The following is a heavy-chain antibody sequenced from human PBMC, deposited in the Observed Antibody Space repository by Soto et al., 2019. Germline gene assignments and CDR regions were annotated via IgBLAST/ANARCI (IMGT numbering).Heavy chain of an antibody. CDR3: ALGVVRGGYFDY. CDR2: ISYDGSNK. V-gene: IGHV3-30*03. Sequence: QVQLVESGGGVVPPGRSLRLSCAASGFTFSSYGMHWVRQAPGKGLEWGAVISYDGSNKYYADSVKGRFTISRDNSKNTLYLQMNSLRAEDTAVYYCALGVVRGGYFDYWGQGTLVTVSS. D-gene: IGHD2-15*01. J-gene: IGHJ4*02. CDR1: GFTFSSYG.